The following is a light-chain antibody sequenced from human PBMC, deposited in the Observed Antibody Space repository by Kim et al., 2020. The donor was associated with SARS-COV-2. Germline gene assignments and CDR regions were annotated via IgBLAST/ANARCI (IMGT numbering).Light chain of an antibody. Sequence: ESVGDRVTITCQASQDISNYLNWYQQKPGKAPKLLIYDASNLETGVPSRFSGSGSGTDFTFTISSLQPEDIATYYCQQYDNLPSYTFGQGTKLEI. CDR1: QDISNY. J-gene: IGKJ2*01. V-gene: IGKV1-33*01. CDR3: QQYDNLPSYT. CDR2: DAS.